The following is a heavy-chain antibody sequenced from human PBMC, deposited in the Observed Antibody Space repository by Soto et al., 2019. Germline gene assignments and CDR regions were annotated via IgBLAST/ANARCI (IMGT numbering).Heavy chain of an antibody. D-gene: IGHD6-19*01. Sequence: SVNGYVKASGGTFSSDAISWVRQAPGQVLDCIGGIIPIFGTANYAQKFQGRVTITADKSTRKDYMELSSLRSEDTAVYYCARMGSVGLGHQGFDPWGQVTLITV. CDR1: GGTFSSDA. V-gene: IGHV1-69*06. CDR2: IIPIFGTA. CDR3: ARMGSVGLGHQGFDP. J-gene: IGHJ5*02.